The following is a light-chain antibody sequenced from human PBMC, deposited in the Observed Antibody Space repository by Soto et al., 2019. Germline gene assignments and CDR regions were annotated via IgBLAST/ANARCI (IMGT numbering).Light chain of an antibody. CDR1: GSDVGAYNY. CDR2: EVT. CDR3: SSYTGSSTPVV. Sequence: QSALTQPASVSGSPGQSIAISCTGTGSDVGAYNYVSWYHQYPGKAPKLLIFEVTNRPLGVSDRFSGSKSGNTASLTISGLHAEDEGDYYCSSYTGSSTPVVFGGGTKLTVL. V-gene: IGLV2-14*01. J-gene: IGLJ2*01.